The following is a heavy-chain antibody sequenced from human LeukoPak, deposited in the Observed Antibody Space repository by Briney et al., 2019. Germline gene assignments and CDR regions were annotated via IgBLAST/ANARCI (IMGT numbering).Heavy chain of an antibody. CDR3: ASNRDSSSWYYFDY. CDR1: GGSISSYY. Sequence: SETLSLACTVSGGSISSYYWSWIRQPPGKGLEWIGYIYYSGSTNYNPSLKSRVTISVDTSKNQFSLKLSSVTAADTAVYYCASNRDSSSWYYFDYWGQGTLVTVSS. J-gene: IGHJ4*02. D-gene: IGHD6-13*01. V-gene: IGHV4-59*08. CDR2: IYYSGST.